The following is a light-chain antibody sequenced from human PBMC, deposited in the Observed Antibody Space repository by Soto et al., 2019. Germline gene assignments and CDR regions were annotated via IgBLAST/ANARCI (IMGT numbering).Light chain of an antibody. CDR1: SSNIGAGYD. J-gene: IGLJ1*01. V-gene: IGLV1-40*01. CDR3: QSYDSSLSDV. Sequence: QSVLTQPPSVSGAPGQRVTISCTGSSSNIGAGYDVHWYQQVPGTVPKLLIYGNSNRPSGVPDRFSGSKSGTSASLAITGLQAEDEADYYCQSYDSSLSDVFGTGTKVTVL. CDR2: GNS.